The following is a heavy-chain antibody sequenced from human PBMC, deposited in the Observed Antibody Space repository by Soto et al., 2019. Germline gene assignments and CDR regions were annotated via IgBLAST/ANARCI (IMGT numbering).Heavy chain of an antibody. J-gene: IGHJ3*02. Sequence: GGSLRLSCAASGFTFSDYYMSWIRQAPGKGLEWVSYISSSGSTIYYADSVKGRFTISRDNAKNSMYLQMNSLRAEETAVYYCARDRQISPPLFDIVVVPATTGAFDIWGQGTMVTVSS. CDR1: GFTFSDYY. CDR3: ARDRQISPPLFDIVVVPATTGAFDI. CDR2: ISSSGSTI. V-gene: IGHV3-11*01. D-gene: IGHD2-2*01.